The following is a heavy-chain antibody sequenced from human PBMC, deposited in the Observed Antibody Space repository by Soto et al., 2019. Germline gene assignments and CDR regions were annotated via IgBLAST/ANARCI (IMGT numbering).Heavy chain of an antibody. CDR3: TTGGKGGATDS. J-gene: IGHJ4*02. V-gene: IGHV1-46*03. CDR2: INPSGDTT. Sequence: QVQLVQSGAQVKKPGASVTLLCKASGSSFPTYYVHWVRQAPGQGLEWMGIINPSGDTTSYAQKFQCRVTLTRDTFTNTVYMELNSLGSEDTAIYLCTTGGKGGATDSWVQGTLGTVSS. D-gene: IGHD1-26*01. CDR1: GSSFPTYY.